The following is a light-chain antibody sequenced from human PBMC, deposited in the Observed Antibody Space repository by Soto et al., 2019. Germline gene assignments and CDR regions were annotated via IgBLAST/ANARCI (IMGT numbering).Light chain of an antibody. CDR2: DNN. Sequence: QSVLTQPPSVSAAPGQRVTISCSGSGSNVGHNYVSWYQQFPGTAPRLLIYDNNKRPSGIPDRFSGSKSGTSATLDIAGLQTGDEADYYGGTWDNSLSDVLFGGGTKVTVL. J-gene: IGLJ3*02. V-gene: IGLV1-51*01. CDR3: GTWDNSLSDVL. CDR1: GSNVGHNY.